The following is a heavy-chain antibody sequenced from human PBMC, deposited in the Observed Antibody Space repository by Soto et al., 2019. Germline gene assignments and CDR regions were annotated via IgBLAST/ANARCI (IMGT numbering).Heavy chain of an antibody. V-gene: IGHV3-30-3*01. CDR2: ISYDGSNK. Sequence: GGSQRLSCAASGFNFSSYGRHWVRQEPGKGLEWVAVISYDGSNKYYADSVKGRFTISRDNSKNTLYLQMNSLRAEDTAVYYCARDLWGIAVAGPDYWGQGTLVTVSS. D-gene: IGHD6-19*01. CDR3: ARDLWGIAVAGPDY. J-gene: IGHJ4*02. CDR1: GFNFSSYG.